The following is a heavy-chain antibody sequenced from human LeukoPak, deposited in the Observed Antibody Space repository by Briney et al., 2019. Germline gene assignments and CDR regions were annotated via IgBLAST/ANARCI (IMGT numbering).Heavy chain of an antibody. CDR1: GYRFTSYW. Sequence: GEPLKISFQGSGYRFTSYWIGWVRTMPGKGLEWMGIIYPGNSDTRYSPSFQGQVTISADKSISTAYLQWSSLKASDTAMYYCAAGRGGDHYFDYWGQGTLVTVSS. CDR2: IYPGNSDT. J-gene: IGHJ4*02. V-gene: IGHV5-51*01. D-gene: IGHD2-21*02. CDR3: AAGRGGDHYFDY.